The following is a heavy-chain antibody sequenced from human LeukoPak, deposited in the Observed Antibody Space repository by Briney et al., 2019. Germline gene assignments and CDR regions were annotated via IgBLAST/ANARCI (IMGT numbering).Heavy chain of an antibody. CDR1: GFTFSNYA. CDR3: ARHVSGSAMMHYFDY. CDR2: IYYSGSS. D-gene: IGHD5-18*01. V-gene: IGHV4-39*01. J-gene: IGHJ4*02. Sequence: GSLRLSCTASGFTFSNYAMSWVRQSPGKGLEWIGSIYYSGSSSYNPSLQSRVSISVDTSKNHISLKVFSLTAADTALYYCARHVSGSAMMHYFDYWGQGNLVTVSS.